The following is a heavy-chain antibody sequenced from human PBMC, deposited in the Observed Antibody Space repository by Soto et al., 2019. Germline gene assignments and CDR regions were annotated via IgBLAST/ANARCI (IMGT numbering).Heavy chain of an antibody. CDR3: ARGRAGLIDY. Sequence: QLQLQESGSGLVKPSQTPSLTCVVSGGSISSGDYSWSWIRQPPGKGLEWIGYIYHTGATYSNPSLKSRVTISVDTSKNHFSLRLSSVAAADTAVYYCARGRAGLIDYWGQGTLVTVSS. J-gene: IGHJ4*02. CDR1: GGSISSGDYS. CDR2: IYHTGAT. D-gene: IGHD3-10*01. V-gene: IGHV4-30-2*01.